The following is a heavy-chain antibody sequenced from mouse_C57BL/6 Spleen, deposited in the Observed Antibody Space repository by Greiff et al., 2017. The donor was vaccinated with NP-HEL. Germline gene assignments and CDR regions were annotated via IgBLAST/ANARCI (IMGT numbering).Heavy chain of an antibody. J-gene: IGHJ2*01. D-gene: IGHD2-5*01. Sequence: EVHLVESGGGLVQPGGSLSLSCAASGFTFTDYYMSWVRQPPGKALEWLGFIRNKANGYTTEYSASVKGRFTISRDNSQSILYLQMNALRAEDSATYYCARYMRGYYSNPFDYWGQGTTLTVSS. V-gene: IGHV7-3*01. CDR1: GFTFTDYY. CDR2: IRNKANGYTT. CDR3: ARYMRGYYSNPFDY.